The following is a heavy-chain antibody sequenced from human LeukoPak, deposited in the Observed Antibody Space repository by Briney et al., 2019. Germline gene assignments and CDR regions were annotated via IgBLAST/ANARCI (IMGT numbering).Heavy chain of an antibody. CDR2: ISGSGAST. Sequence: GGSLRLSRAASGFTFSNYAMNWVRQAPGKGLEWVSAISGSGASTYYADSVKGRFTISRDNSKNTLYLQMNSLRAEDTAVYYCAKVRMITMIAYDAFDIWGQGTMVTVSS. CDR1: GFTFSNYA. V-gene: IGHV3-23*01. J-gene: IGHJ3*02. D-gene: IGHD3-22*01. CDR3: AKVRMITMIAYDAFDI.